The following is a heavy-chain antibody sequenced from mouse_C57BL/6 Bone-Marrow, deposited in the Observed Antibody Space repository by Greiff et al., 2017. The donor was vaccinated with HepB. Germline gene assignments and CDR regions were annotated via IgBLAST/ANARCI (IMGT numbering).Heavy chain of an antibody. Sequence: EVQVVESGGGLVQPGGSLKLSCAASGFTFSDYYMYWVRQTPEKRLEWVAYISNGGGSTYYPDTVKGRFTISRDNAKNTLYLQMSRLKSEDTAMYYCARHDWDGAYWGQGTLVTVSA. J-gene: IGHJ3*01. CDR2: ISNGGGST. D-gene: IGHD4-1*01. V-gene: IGHV5-12*01. CDR1: GFTFSDYY. CDR3: ARHDWDGAY.